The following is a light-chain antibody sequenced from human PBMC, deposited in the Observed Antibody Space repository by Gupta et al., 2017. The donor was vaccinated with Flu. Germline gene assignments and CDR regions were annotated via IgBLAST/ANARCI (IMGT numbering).Light chain of an antibody. CDR2: RTN. V-gene: IGLV8-61*01. CDR1: SGSVPNVYY. J-gene: IGLJ3*02. CDR3: VLYMGSVTWV. Sequence: QTVVTQEPSFCVSPGGTVSSTCRLTSGSVPNVYYPSWYQQTPGQAPRTLIYRTNIRSSGVPDRFSGSILGNKAALTITGAQADDESDYYCVLYMGSVTWVFGGGTKVTVL.